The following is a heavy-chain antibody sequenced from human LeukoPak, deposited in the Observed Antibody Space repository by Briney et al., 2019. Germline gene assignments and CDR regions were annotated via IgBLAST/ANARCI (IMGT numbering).Heavy chain of an antibody. CDR1: GFTFSTYT. Sequence: GGSLRLSCSASGFTFSTYTMRWVRQAPGKGLEYVSAISSNGGSTYYADSVKGRFTISRDNSKNTLYLQMSSLRAEDTAVYYCVKKRQDSYFDYWGQGTPVTVSS. J-gene: IGHJ4*02. CDR2: ISSNGGST. V-gene: IGHV3-64D*09. CDR3: VKKRQDSYFDY. D-gene: IGHD3/OR15-3a*01.